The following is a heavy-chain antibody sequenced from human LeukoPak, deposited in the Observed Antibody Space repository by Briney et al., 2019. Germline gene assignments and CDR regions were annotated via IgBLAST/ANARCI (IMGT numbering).Heavy chain of an antibody. CDR1: GFTLNDYG. J-gene: IGHJ5*02. D-gene: IGHD6-19*01. V-gene: IGHV3-20*04. CDR3: AREAEAGHSVWFDP. CDR2: INRNGDSK. Sequence: PGGSLRLSCAVSGFTLNDYGMSWVRQTPGKGLEWVSGINRNGDSKDYADSVKGRFSIYRDNAKNSLYLQLNSLRAEDTALYYCAREAEAGHSVWFDPWGQGTLVTVSS.